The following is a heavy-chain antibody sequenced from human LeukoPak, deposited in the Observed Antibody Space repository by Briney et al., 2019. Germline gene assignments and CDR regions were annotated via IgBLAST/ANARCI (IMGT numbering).Heavy chain of an antibody. J-gene: IGHJ4*02. CDR2: ISGSGGST. V-gene: IGHV3-23*01. CDR1: GFTVSSNY. CDR3: AKDQSPMYCGGDCYSDY. Sequence: GGSLRLSCAASGFTVSSNYMSWVRQAPGKGLEWVSVISGSGGSTYYADSVKGRFTISRDNSKNTLYLQMNSLRAEDTAVYYCAKDQSPMYCGGDCYSDYWGQGTLVTVSS. D-gene: IGHD2-21*02.